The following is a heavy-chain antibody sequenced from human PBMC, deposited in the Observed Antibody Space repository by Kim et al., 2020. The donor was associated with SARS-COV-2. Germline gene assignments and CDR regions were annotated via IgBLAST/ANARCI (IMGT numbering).Heavy chain of an antibody. D-gene: IGHD2-15*01. Sequence: WYNDSAVSVKSRITIYPDTSKNQFSLQLNSVTPEDTAMYYCATGAAPFDYWGQGILVTVSS. V-gene: IGHV6-1*01. CDR2: WYN. J-gene: IGHJ4*02. CDR3: ATGAAPFDY.